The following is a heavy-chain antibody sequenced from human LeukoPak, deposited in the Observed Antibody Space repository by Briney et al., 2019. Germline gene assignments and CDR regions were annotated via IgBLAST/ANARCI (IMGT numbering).Heavy chain of an antibody. J-gene: IGHJ4*02. CDR1: GFTFSSYA. CDR3: ARDLYYDFWSGYLLDY. Sequence: GGSLRLSCAVSGFTFSSYAMHWVRQAPGKGLEWVAAISSDGGNKYYADSVKGRFTISRDNSKNTLYLQMNSLRAEDTAVYYCARDLYYDFWSGYLLDYWGQGTLVTVSS. CDR2: ISSDGGNK. V-gene: IGHV3-30-3*01. D-gene: IGHD3-3*01.